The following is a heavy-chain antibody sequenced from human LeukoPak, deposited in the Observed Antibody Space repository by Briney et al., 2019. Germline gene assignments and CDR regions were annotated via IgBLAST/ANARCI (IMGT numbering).Heavy chain of an antibody. V-gene: IGHV1-2*02. CDR1: GYTFTGYY. CDR2: INPNSGGT. CDR3: ARHADYYDSSGYSLYYFDY. J-gene: IGHJ4*02. Sequence: ASVKVSCKASGYTFTGYYMHWVRQAPGQGLEWMGWINPNSGGTNYAQKFQGRVTMTRDTSISTAYMELSRLRSDDTDVYYCARHADYYDSSGYSLYYFDYWGQGTLVTVSS. D-gene: IGHD3-22*01.